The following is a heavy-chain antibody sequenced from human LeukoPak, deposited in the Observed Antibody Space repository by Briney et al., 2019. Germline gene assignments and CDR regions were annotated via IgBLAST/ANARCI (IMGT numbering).Heavy chain of an antibody. D-gene: IGHD4-17*01. V-gene: IGHV4-34*01. Sequence: SETLSLTCAVYGGSFSGYYWPWIRQPPGKGLEWIGEINHSGSTNYNPSLKSRVTISVDTSKNQLSLKLTSVTAADTAVYYCARGSGTVTTWGQGTLVTVSS. CDR3: ARGSGTVTT. CDR1: GGSFSGYY. J-gene: IGHJ5*02. CDR2: INHSGST.